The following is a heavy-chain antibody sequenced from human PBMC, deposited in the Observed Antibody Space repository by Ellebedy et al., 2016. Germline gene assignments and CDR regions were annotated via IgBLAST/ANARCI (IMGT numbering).Heavy chain of an antibody. D-gene: IGHD1-1*01. Sequence: SETLSLTXIVSGGSISRYYWSWIRQPPGKGLEWIGNIFYTGNTNYNPSLKSRVTISVDTANNQFFLKLSSVTAADTAVYYCARHPSGTALDHVDVWGKGTTVTVSS. J-gene: IGHJ6*03. CDR1: GGSISRYY. CDR3: ARHPSGTALDHVDV. V-gene: IGHV4-59*08. CDR2: IFYTGNT.